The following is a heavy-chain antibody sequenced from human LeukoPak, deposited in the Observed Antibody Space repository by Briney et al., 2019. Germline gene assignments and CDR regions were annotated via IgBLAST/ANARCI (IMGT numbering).Heavy chain of an antibody. D-gene: IGHD3-10*01. V-gene: IGHV4-39*07. CDR2: IYSSGST. Sequence: SETLSLTCTVSGGSISTSSYYWGWIRQPPGKTLEWIGSIYSSGSTYYNPSLKSRVIILIDTSKNHFSLTLSSATAADTAVYYCARSDGYGLVGIWGQGTMVTVSS. CDR1: GGSISTSSYY. J-gene: IGHJ3*02. CDR3: ARSDGYGLVGI.